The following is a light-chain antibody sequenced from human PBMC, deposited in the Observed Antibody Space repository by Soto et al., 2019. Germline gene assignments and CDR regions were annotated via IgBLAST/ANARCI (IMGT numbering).Light chain of an antibody. CDR1: QDVGNY. Sequence: DIQMTQSPSSLSASVGDRVTMSCRASQDVGNYVAWFQQKPGKGPKSLIYAASSLHGGVPSNFSGSGYGSDFTLTISSLQTEDSATYYCQQYKSYPLTFGGGTKVEI. V-gene: IGKV1-16*02. J-gene: IGKJ4*01. CDR3: QQYKSYPLT. CDR2: AAS.